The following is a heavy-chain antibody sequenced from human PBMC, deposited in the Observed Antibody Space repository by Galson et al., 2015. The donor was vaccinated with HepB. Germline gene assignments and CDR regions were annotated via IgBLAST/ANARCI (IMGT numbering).Heavy chain of an antibody. Sequence: SLRLSCAASGFTFSSYGMTWVRQAPGKGLQWVSTINENAKNTHYADSVKGRFTISSDNSKNTLYLQLNNLRADDTAIYYCSRDVPTMFDFWGQGTLLVVSS. J-gene: IGHJ4*02. V-gene: IGHV3-23*01. D-gene: IGHD3-3*01. CDR2: INENAKNT. CDR1: GFTFSSYG. CDR3: SRDVPTMFDF.